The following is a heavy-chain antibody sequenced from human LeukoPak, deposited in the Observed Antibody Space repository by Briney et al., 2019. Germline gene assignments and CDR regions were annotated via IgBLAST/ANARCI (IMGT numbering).Heavy chain of an antibody. CDR3: ARGVEVGKGLYYFDY. CDR2: IYSGGST. D-gene: IGHD3-10*01. J-gene: IGHJ4*02. Sequence: GGSLRLSCAASGFTVSSNYMSWVRQAPGKGLEWVSVIYSGGSTYYADSVKGRFTISRDNSKNTLYLQMNSLRAEDTAVYYCARGVEVGKGLYYFDYWGQGTLVTVSS. CDR1: GFTVSSNY. V-gene: IGHV3-53*01.